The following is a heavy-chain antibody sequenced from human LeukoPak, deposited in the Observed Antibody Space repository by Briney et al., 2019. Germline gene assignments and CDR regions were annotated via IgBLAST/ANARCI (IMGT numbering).Heavy chain of an antibody. D-gene: IGHD4-17*01. CDR1: GFTFSSYA. CDR2: ISYDGSNK. J-gene: IGHJ6*04. V-gene: IGHV3-30*04. CDR3: AKDRALTVTTFYYYYGMDV. Sequence: GGSLRLSCAASGFTFSSYAMHWVRQAPGKGLEWVAVISYDGSNKYYADSVKGRFTISRDNSKNTLYLQMNSLRTEDTAVYYCAKDRALTVTTFYYYYGMDVWGKGTTVTVSS.